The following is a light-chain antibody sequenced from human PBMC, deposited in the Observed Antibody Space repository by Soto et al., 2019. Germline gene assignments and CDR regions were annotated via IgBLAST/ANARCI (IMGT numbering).Light chain of an antibody. J-gene: IGLJ1*01. CDR3: QSYDSSLNRV. CDR2: GDN. CDR1: SSNIGANYD. V-gene: IGLV1-40*01. Sequence: QSVLSQPPSVSGAPGQRITISCTGSSSNIGANYDVHWYRQVPGTAPKLLMSGDNNRHSGVADRFSGSKSGTSASLAITRLQAEDEADYYCQSYDSSLNRVFGTGTKLTVL.